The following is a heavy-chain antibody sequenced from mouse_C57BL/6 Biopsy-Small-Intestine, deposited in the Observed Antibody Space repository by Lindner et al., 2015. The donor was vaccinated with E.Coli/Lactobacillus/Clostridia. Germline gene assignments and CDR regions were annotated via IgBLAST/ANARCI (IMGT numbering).Heavy chain of an antibody. V-gene: IGHV1-18*01. D-gene: IGHD2-10*01. CDR2: INPSGGDT. CDR3: ARAPSSYYGMDV. J-gene: IGHJ1*01. Sequence: SVKVSCKASGYRFTAYFIHWVRQAPGQGLEWMGIINPSGGDTTYAQMFQGRVTITRDTSTSTVHMELRSLTSEDTAVYYCARAPSSYYGMDVWGQGTTVTVS. CDR1: GYRFTAYF.